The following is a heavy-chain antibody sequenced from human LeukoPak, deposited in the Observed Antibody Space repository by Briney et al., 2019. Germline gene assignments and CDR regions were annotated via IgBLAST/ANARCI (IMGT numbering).Heavy chain of an antibody. D-gene: IGHD5-18*01. V-gene: IGHV4-39*01. CDR1: GGSISSSSYN. J-gene: IGHJ6*02. CDR2: IYYSGST. CDR3: RDGGYSYGYPGIDV. Sequence: PSETLSLTCTVSGGSISSSSYNWGWIRQPPGKGLEWIGSIYYSGSTYYNPSLKSRVTISVDTSKNQFSLKLSSVTAADTAVYYCRDGGYSYGYPGIDVWGQGTTVTVSS.